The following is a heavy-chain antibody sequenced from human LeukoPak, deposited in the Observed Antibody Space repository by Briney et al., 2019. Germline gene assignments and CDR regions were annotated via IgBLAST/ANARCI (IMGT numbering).Heavy chain of an antibody. J-gene: IGHJ5*02. CDR3: ARRLERRGNWFDP. D-gene: IGHD1-1*01. CDR2: IIPIFGTA. V-gene: IGHV1-69*01. CDR1: GGTFSSYA. Sequence: ASVKVSSKASGGTFSSYAISWVRQAPGQGLEWMGGIIPIFGTANYAQKFQGRVTITADESTSTAYMELSSLRSEDTAVYYCARRLERRGNWFDPWGQGTLVTVSS.